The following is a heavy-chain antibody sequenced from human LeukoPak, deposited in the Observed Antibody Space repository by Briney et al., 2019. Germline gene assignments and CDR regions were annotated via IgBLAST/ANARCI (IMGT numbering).Heavy chain of an antibody. Sequence: TGGSLRLSCAASGFTFSSYGMSWVRQAPGKGLEWVSSISGSGGRTYYADSVKGRFTISGDDSKNTLYLQMNSLRAEDTAVYYCAKDLEGGAGDLWGQGTPVTVSS. V-gene: IGHV3-23*01. CDR3: AKDLEGGAGDL. CDR1: GFTFSSYG. J-gene: IGHJ5*02. CDR2: ISGSGGRT. D-gene: IGHD3-16*01.